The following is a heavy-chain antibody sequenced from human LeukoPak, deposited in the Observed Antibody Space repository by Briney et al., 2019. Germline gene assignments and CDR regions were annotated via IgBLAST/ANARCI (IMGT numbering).Heavy chain of an antibody. CDR1: GFTFSSYA. Sequence: PGGSLRLSCAASGFTFSSYAMHWVRQAPGKGLEWVAVISYDGSNKYYADSVKGRFTISRDNSKNTLYLQMNSLRAEDTAVYYCARATPTRVAVAVNPYFDYWGQGTLVTVSS. J-gene: IGHJ4*02. CDR2: ISYDGSNK. D-gene: IGHD6-19*01. CDR3: ARATPTRVAVAVNPYFDY. V-gene: IGHV3-30*04.